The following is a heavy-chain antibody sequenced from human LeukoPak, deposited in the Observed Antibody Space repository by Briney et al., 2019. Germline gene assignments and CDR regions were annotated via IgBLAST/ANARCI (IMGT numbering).Heavy chain of an antibody. V-gene: IGHV3-11*01. CDR3: ARDYLQPRWLQTTGDAFDI. J-gene: IGHJ3*02. D-gene: IGHD5-24*01. CDR1: GFTFSDYY. CDR2: ISSSGSTI. Sequence: PGGSLRLSCAASGFTFSDYYMSWIRQAPGKGLEWVSYISSSGSTIYYADSVKGRFTISRDNAKNSLYLQMNSLRAEDTAVYYCARDYLQPRWLQTTGDAFDIWGQGTMVTVSS.